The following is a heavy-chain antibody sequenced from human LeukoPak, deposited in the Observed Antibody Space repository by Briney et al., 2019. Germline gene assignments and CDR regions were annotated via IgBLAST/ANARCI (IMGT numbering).Heavy chain of an antibody. J-gene: IGHJ4*02. CDR1: GGSFSGYY. CDR2: IKQDGSEK. CDR3: ARGGGYVV. Sequence: PSETLSLTCAVYGGSFSGYYWSWVRQAPGKGLEWVANIKQDGSEKYYVDSVKGRFAISRDNAKNSLYLQMNSLRAEDTAVYYCARGGGYVVWGQGTLVTVSS. V-gene: IGHV3-7*04. D-gene: IGHD5-12*01.